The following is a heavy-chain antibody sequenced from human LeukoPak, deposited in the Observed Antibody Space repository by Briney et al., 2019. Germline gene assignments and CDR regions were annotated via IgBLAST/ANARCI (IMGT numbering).Heavy chain of an antibody. CDR1: GFTFSGSA. V-gene: IGHV3-73*01. CDR2: IRSKANSYAT. D-gene: IGHD5-18*01. J-gene: IGHJ4*02. Sequence: GGSLRLSCAASGFTFSGSAMHWVRQASGKGLEWVGRIRSKANSYATAYAASVKGRFTISRDDSKNTLYLQMNSLRAEDTAVYYCAKDSRGYSYTYDYWGQGTLVTVSS. CDR3: AKDSRGYSYTYDY.